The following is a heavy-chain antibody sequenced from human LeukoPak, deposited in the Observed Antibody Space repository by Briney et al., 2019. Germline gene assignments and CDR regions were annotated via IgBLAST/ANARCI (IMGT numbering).Heavy chain of an antibody. CDR3: ATFSGSSTYSFDN. CDR2: INVEDGDT. D-gene: IGHD1-26*01. V-gene: IGHV1-69-2*01. J-gene: IGHJ4*02. Sequence: ASVKISCKASRYSFIDYFIHWVQQAPGKGLEWMGRINVEDGDTIYAENFQGRVTMTADTSTETAYMEMSSLRSGDTAIYYCATFSGSSTYSFDNWGQGTLITVSS. CDR1: RYSFIDYF.